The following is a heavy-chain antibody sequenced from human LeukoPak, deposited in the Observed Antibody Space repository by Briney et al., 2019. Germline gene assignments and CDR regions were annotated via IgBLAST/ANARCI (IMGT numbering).Heavy chain of an antibody. CDR3: ARVNILNYYYYTDI. J-gene: IGHJ6*03. Sequence: PSEALSLTCTIFGDSISNFYWSWIRQPAGKGLEWIGRIYTTGRTNYNPPLKSRVTMSVDTTKNQFSLKLSSVTAADTAVYYCARVNILNYYYYTDIWGNGTTVTVSS. CDR2: IYTTGRT. V-gene: IGHV4-4*07. D-gene: IGHD2-15*01. CDR1: GDSISNFY.